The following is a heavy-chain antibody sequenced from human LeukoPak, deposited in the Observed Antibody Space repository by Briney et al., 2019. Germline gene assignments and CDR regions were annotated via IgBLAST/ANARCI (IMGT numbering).Heavy chain of an antibody. D-gene: IGHD5-12*01. CDR2: ISASGDNT. J-gene: IGHJ4*02. CDR1: GFTFSSYW. CDR3: ARNDVATYYFDY. V-gene: IGHV3-23*01. Sequence: GGSLRLSCAASGFTFSSYWMNWVRQAPGEGLDWVSAISASGDNTFYAESVKGRFTISRDNSKNTLYLQMNSLRAEDTAVYYCARNDVATYYFDYWGQGTLVTVSS.